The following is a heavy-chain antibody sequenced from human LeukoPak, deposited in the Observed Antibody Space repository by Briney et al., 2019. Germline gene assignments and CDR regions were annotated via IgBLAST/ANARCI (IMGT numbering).Heavy chain of an antibody. J-gene: IGHJ3*02. Sequence: GGSLRLSCAASGFTFTNAWMSWVRQAPGRGLEWVSSISSSSSYIYYADSVKGRFTISRDNAKNSLYLQMNSLRAEDTAVYYCARGTVLDAFDIWGQGTMVTVSS. CDR2: ISSSSSYI. CDR1: GFTFTNAW. D-gene: IGHD4-17*01. CDR3: ARGTVLDAFDI. V-gene: IGHV3-21*01.